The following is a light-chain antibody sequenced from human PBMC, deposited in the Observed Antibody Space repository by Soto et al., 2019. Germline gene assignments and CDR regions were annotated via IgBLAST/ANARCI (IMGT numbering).Light chain of an antibody. J-gene: IGLJ3*02. V-gene: IGLV1-44*01. CDR3: VAWDDSLQGWV. CDR1: SSNIGSNN. Sequence: QSVLTQPPSASGTPGQRVTISCSGSSSNIGSNNVNWYQQLPGTAPKLLIYSNNQRPSGVPDRFSGSNSGTSSALANTGLQSEDEANYYCVAWDDSLQGWVFGGGTKLTV. CDR2: SNN.